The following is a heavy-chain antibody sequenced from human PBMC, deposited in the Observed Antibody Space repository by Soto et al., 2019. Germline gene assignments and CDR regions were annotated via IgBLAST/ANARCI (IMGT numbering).Heavy chain of an antibody. J-gene: IGHJ4*02. Sequence: SETVSLTCTVSGGSISSGDYYWSWIRQPPGKGLEWIGYIYYSGSTYYNPSLKSRVTISVDTSKNQFSLKLSSVTAADTAVYYCARVADCSGGRCYFSVDYWGQETLVTVSS. V-gene: IGHV4-30-4*01. CDR3: ARVADCSGGRCYFSVDY. CDR2: IYYSGST. CDR1: GGSISSGDYY. D-gene: IGHD2-15*01.